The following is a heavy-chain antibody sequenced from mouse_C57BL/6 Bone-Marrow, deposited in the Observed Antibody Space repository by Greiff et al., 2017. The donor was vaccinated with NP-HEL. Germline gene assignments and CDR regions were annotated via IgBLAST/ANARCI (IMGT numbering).Heavy chain of an antibody. CDR3: ARGDGYFDY. D-gene: IGHD3-3*01. CDR2: IDPSDSYT. Sequence: QVQLQQPGAELVKPGASVKLSCKASGYTFTSYWMQWVKQRPGHGLEWIGEIDPSDSYTNYNQKFKGKATLTVDTSSSTAYMQLSSLTSEDSAVYYCARGDGYFDYWGQGTTLTVSS. J-gene: IGHJ2*01. CDR1: GYTFTSYW. V-gene: IGHV1-50*01.